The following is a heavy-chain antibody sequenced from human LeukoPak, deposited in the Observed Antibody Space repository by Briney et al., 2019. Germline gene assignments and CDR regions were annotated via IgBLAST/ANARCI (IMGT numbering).Heavy chain of an antibody. J-gene: IGHJ1*01. CDR2: ISGSGGST. CDR1: GFTFSSYA. Sequence: GGSLRLSCAASGFTFSSYAMSWVRQAAGKGLEWVSVISGSGGSTHYADSVKGRFTISRDNSKNTLYLQMNSLRAEDTAVYYCAKEIYGDSTGGRFQHWGQGTLVTVSS. V-gene: IGHV3-23*01. CDR3: AKEIYGDSTGGRFQH. D-gene: IGHD4-17*01.